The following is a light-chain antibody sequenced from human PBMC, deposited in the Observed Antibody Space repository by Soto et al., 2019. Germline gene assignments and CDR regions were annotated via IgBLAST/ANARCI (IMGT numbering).Light chain of an antibody. J-gene: IGLJ3*02. CDR3: QSYDSSLSAL. Sequence: QSVLTQPPSVSGAPGQRVTIYCTGSSSNIGAGYDVHWYQQLPGTAPKLLIYGNSNRPSGVPDRFSGSKSGTSASLAITGLHDEDEADYYCQSYDSSLSALFGGGTKLTVL. V-gene: IGLV1-40*01. CDR1: SSNIGAGYD. CDR2: GNS.